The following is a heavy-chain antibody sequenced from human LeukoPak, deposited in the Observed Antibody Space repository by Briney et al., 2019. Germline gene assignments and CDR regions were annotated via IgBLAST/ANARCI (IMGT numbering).Heavy chain of an antibody. V-gene: IGHV1-46*01. Sequence: GASVKVSCKASGYTFTSYGISWVRQAPGQGLEWMGIINPSGGSTSYAQKFQGRVTMTRDTSTSTVYMELSSLRSEDTAVYYCARAGIAAAGTILYYYYYYMDVWGKGTTVTISS. CDR2: INPSGGST. CDR3: ARAGIAAAGTILYYYYYYMDV. J-gene: IGHJ6*03. CDR1: GYTFTSYG. D-gene: IGHD6-13*01.